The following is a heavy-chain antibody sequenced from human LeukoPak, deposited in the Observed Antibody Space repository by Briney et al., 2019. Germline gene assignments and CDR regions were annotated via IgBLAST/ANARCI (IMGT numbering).Heavy chain of an antibody. Sequence: ASVKVSCKASGYTFTSYYMHWVRQAPGQGLEWMGIINPSGGSTSYAQKFQGRVTMTRDTSTSTVYMELSSLRSEDTAVYYCARVPQKYCSGDSCYSSSFDYWGQGTLVTVSS. J-gene: IGHJ4*02. CDR3: ARVPQKYCSGDSCYSSSFDY. V-gene: IGHV1-46*01. CDR1: GYTFTSYY. D-gene: IGHD2-15*01. CDR2: INPSGGST.